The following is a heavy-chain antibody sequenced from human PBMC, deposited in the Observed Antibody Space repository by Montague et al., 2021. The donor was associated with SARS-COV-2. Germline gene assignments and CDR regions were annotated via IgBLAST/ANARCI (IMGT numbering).Heavy chain of an antibody. CDR1: GDSVSHDF. J-gene: IGHJ4*02. V-gene: IGHV4-59*02. Sequence: SETLSLTCTVSGDSVSHDFWTWIRQPPGKGLEWIGYVYYSRSSSYNPSLRGRVSIAVDTSKNQFSLRLSTVTAADTAIYYCVRDPASSRSGTFYDYWGQGTLVAVSS. D-gene: IGHD1-26*01. CDR3: VRDPASSRSGTFYDY. CDR2: VYYSRSS.